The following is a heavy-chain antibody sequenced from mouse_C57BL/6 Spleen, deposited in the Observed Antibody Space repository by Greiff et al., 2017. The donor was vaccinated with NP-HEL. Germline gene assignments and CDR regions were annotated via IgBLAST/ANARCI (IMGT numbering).Heavy chain of an antibody. CDR2: IHPNSGST. Sequence: QVQLQQPGAELVKPGASVKLSCKASGYTFTSYWMHWVKQRPGQGLEWIGMIHPNSGSTNYNEKFKSKATLTVDKSSSTAYMQLSSLTSEDSAVYDCARGPLVGSYYFDYWGQGTTLTVSS. J-gene: IGHJ2*01. CDR1: GYTFTSYW. CDR3: ARGPLVGSYYFDY. V-gene: IGHV1-64*01. D-gene: IGHD1-1*02.